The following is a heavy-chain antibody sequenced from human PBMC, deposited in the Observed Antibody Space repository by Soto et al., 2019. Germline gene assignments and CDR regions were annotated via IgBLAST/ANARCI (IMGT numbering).Heavy chain of an antibody. CDR1: GFTFSSYS. D-gene: IGHD2-21*01. Sequence: PGGIPRPACRVCGFTFSSYSMNMVRHASGKGLEWVSSISSSSRYIYYADSVKGRFTISRDNAKNSLYLQMNSLRAEDTAVYYCARIIVSYLHRPPGATDIRGPATIVTVS. CDR2: ISSSSRYI. J-gene: IGHJ3*02. V-gene: IGHV3-21*01. CDR3: ARIIVSYLHRPPGATDI.